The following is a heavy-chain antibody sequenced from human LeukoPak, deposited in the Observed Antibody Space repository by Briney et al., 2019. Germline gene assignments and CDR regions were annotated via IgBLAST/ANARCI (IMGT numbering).Heavy chain of an antibody. CDR1: GFTFSSYE. J-gene: IGHJ3*02. Sequence: GGSLRLSCAASGFTFSSYEMNWVRQAPGKGLEWVSYISSSGSTIYYADSVKGRFTISRDNAKNSLYLQVNSLRAEDTAVYYCAREAFDAFDIWGQGTMVTVPS. V-gene: IGHV3-48*03. CDR2: ISSSGSTI. CDR3: AREAFDAFDI.